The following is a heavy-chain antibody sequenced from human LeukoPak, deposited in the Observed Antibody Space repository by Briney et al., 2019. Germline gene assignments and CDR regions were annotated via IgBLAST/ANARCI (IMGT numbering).Heavy chain of an antibody. D-gene: IGHD3-10*01. CDR1: GYTFTSYG. J-gene: IGHJ5*02. CDR2: INPNSGGT. Sequence: GASVKVSCKASGYTFTSYGISWVRQAPGQGLEWMGWINPNSGGTNYAQKFQGRVTMTRDTSFSTAYMELSRLRSDDSAVYYCVRNIWFGEFTASNCFDPWGQGTLVTVSS. CDR3: VRNIWFGEFTASNCFDP. V-gene: IGHV1-2*02.